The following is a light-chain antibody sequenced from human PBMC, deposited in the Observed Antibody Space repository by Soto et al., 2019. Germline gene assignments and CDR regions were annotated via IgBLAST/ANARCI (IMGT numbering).Light chain of an antibody. CDR1: SSDVVNYNW. Sequence: QSALTQPASVSGSPGQSITISCTGTSSDVVNYNWVAWYQQHPGKVPKLMIYEVSNRPSGVSHRFSGSKSGNTASLTISGLQAEDEAHYYCSSSSASGIHVFGGGTKVTVL. CDR3: SSSSASGIHV. J-gene: IGLJ2*01. V-gene: IGLV2-14*01. CDR2: EVS.